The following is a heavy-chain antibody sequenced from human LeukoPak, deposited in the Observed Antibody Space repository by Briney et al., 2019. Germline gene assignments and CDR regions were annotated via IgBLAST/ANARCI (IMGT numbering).Heavy chain of an antibody. Sequence: GGSLRLSCAASGFSFSSYWMSWVRQAPGKGLEWVANIKQDGSEKYYVDSVKGRFIISRDNAKNSLYLQMNSLRAEDTAVYYCAELGITMIGGVWGKGTTVTISS. CDR2: IKQDGSEK. V-gene: IGHV3-7*01. CDR1: GFSFSSYW. J-gene: IGHJ6*04. D-gene: IGHD3-10*02. CDR3: AELGITMIGGV.